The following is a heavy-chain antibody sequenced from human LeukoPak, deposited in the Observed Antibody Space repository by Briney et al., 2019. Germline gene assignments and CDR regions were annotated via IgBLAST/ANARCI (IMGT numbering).Heavy chain of an antibody. Sequence: GASVKVSCKASGYTFISYGISWVRQAPGQGLEWMGWISGYNGNTNYAQNLQGRGTMTTDTSTSTAYMELRSLRSDDTAVYYCARGLGVVTAQSEQPKPRYFDLWGRGTQVTVSS. CDR1: GYTFISYG. J-gene: IGHJ2*01. CDR2: ISGYNGNT. V-gene: IGHV1-18*01. D-gene: IGHD2-21*02. CDR3: ARGLGVVTAQSEQPKPRYFDL.